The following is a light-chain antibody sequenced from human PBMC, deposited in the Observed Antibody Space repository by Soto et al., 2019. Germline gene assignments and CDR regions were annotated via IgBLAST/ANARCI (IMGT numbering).Light chain of an antibody. CDR2: STK. Sequence: QSVLTQPPSVSGTPGQRVTISCSGSTSNIGSNTVHWYQQRPETAPKVLMYSTKQRPSGVPERFSGSKSGTSASLAISGLQSADDADYFCAAWDDTLSAWVFGGGTKLTVL. CDR3: AAWDDTLSAWV. V-gene: IGLV1-44*01. J-gene: IGLJ3*02. CDR1: TSNIGSNT.